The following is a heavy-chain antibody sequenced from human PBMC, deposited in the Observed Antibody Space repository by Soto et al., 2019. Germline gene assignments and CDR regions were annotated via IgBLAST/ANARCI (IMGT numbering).Heavy chain of an antibody. V-gene: IGHV3-48*03. CDR2: INTGGGSR. CDR1: GFSVSDYE. Sequence: EVQLVESGGGLVQPGGSLRLSCAASGFSVSDYEMNWVRQPPGKGLEWVSYINTGGGSRKYEDSVEGRFTISRDNARNSLYLQMNSLRDDDTAVYYCVRENDGDAFDLWGQGTLVTVFS. J-gene: IGHJ4*02. CDR3: VRENDGDAFDL. D-gene: IGHD4-17*01.